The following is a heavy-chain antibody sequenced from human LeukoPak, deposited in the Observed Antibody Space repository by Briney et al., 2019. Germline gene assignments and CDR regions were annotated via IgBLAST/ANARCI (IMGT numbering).Heavy chain of an antibody. CDR1: GFTFSSYW. CDR2: IKRDGSEK. CDR3: ARDLRPQSYSSGWYDAFDI. Sequence: QAGGSLRLSCAASGFTFSSYWMSWVRQAPGKGLEWVANIKRDGSEKYYVDSVKGRFTISRDNAKNSLYLQMDSLRAEDTAVYYCARDLRPQSYSSGWYDAFDIWGQGTMVTVSS. D-gene: IGHD6-19*01. V-gene: IGHV3-7*01. J-gene: IGHJ3*02.